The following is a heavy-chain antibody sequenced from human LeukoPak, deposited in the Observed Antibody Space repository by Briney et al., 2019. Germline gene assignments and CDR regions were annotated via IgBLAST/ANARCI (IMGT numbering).Heavy chain of an antibody. CDR1: GGSISSYY. Sequence: SETLSLTCTVSGGSISSYYWSWIRQPPGKGLEWIGYIYYSGSTNYNPSLESRVTISVDTSKNQFSLKLSSVTAADTAVYYCAREVVVAATSTPNWFDPWGQGTLVTVSS. D-gene: IGHD2-15*01. J-gene: IGHJ5*02. CDR3: AREVVVAATSTPNWFDP. V-gene: IGHV4-59*01. CDR2: IYYSGST.